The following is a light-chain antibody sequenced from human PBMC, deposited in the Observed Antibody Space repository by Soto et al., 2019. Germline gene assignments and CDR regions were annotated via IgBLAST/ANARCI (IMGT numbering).Light chain of an antibody. CDR1: SSDVGSYDY. J-gene: IGLJ1*01. V-gene: IGLV2-18*02. CDR2: NVN. CDR3: SSYTGISTYV. Sequence: QSVLIQPPSVSGSPGQSVTISCTGTSSDVGSYDYVSWYQQHPGTVPKPMIYNVNTRPSGVPDRFSGSKSGNTASMTISGLQAEDEADYYCSSYTGISTYVFGTGTKVTVL.